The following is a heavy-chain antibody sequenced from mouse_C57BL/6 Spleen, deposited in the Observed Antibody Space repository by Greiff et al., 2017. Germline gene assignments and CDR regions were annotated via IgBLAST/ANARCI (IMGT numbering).Heavy chain of an antibody. CDR1: GYAFSSYW. CDR2: FYPGDGDT. V-gene: IGHV1-80*01. D-gene: IGHD4-1*01. CDR3: ARAANWDFAY. J-gene: IGHJ3*01. Sequence: VQLQQSGAELVKPGASVTISCKASGYAFSSYWMNWVKQRPGKGLEWIGQFYPGDGDTNYNGQFKGKATLTADKSSSTAYMQLSSLTSEDSAVYFCARAANWDFAYWGQGTPVTVSA.